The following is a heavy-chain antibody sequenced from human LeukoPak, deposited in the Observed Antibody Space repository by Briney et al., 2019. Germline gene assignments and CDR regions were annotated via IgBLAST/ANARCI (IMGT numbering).Heavy chain of an antibody. CDR3: ARQTSGWYYFDY. Sequence: PSETLSLTCTVSGGSIRSSYYYWGWIRQPPGKGLEWIGSIYDSGSTYYNPSLKSRVTISVDTSKNQFSLKLNSVAAADTAVYYCARQTSGWYYFDYWGQGTLVTVSS. CDR1: GGSIRSSYYY. J-gene: IGHJ4*02. V-gene: IGHV4-39*01. D-gene: IGHD6-19*01. CDR2: IYDSGST.